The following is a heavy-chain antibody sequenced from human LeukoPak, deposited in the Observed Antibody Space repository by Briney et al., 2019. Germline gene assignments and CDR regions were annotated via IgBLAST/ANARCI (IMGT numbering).Heavy chain of an antibody. CDR2: IYYSGST. J-gene: IGHJ5*02. CDR3: ARDYYYDSSGYWFDP. Sequence: RPSETLSLTCTVSGGSISSYYWSWIRQPPGKGLEWLGYIYYSGSTNYNPSLKSRVTISVDTSKNQFSLKLGSVTAADTAVYYCARDYYYDSSGYWFDPWGQGTLVTVSS. V-gene: IGHV4-59*01. D-gene: IGHD3-22*01. CDR1: GGSISSYY.